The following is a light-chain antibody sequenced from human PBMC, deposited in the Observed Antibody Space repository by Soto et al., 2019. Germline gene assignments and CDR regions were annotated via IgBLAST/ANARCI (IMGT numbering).Light chain of an antibody. CDR2: GAS. CDR3: QQYHNWPPLS. J-gene: IGKJ4*01. CDR1: QSVNSN. Sequence: EIVMTQSPATLSVSPGERVTLSCRASQSVNSNLAWYQQKPGQAPRLLIYGASTRATGIPAKFSGSGSGTEFTLTISSLQSEDFAVYYCQQYHNWPPLSFGGGTKVDIK. V-gene: IGKV3-15*01.